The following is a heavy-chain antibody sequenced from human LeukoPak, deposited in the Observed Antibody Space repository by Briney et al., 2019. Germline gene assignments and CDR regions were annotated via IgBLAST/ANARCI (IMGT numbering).Heavy chain of an antibody. CDR3: ARRSIAARNFDY. J-gene: IGHJ4*02. CDR2: IYPGDSHT. D-gene: IGHD6-6*01. V-gene: IGHV5-51*01. Sequence: GESLNISLKCAGYSHTSYWIRWGRQTPGKSVEWLGFIYPGDSHTRYSPCFQGQVTISDDKSISTAYLQWSSLKGSATAMYYCARRSIAARNFDYWGEGTMVPVS. CDR1: GYSHTSYW.